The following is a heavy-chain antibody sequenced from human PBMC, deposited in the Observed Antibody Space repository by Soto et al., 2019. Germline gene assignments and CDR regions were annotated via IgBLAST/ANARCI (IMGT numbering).Heavy chain of an antibody. CDR3: AKPVHSYYYYGMDV. CDR2: ISGSGGST. CDR1: GFTFSSYA. Sequence: EVQLLESGGGLVQPGGSLRLSCTASGFTFSSYAMSWVRQAPGKGLEWVSAISGSGGSTYYADSVKGRFTISRDNSKNTLYLQMNSLRAEDTAVYYCAKPVHSYYYYGMDVWGQGTTVTVSS. V-gene: IGHV3-23*01. J-gene: IGHJ6*02.